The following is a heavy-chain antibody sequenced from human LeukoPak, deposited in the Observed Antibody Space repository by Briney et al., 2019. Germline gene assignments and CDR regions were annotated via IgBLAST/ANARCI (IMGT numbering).Heavy chain of an antibody. J-gene: IGHJ4*02. Sequence: GGSLRLSCAASGFTFRSYAMSWVRQAPGKGLEWVSAISGSGGSTYYADSVRGRFTISRDNSKNTLYLHMNSLKAEDTALYYCARNYYEPTYDYYFDCWGQGTLVTVSS. V-gene: IGHV3-23*01. D-gene: IGHD1-26*01. CDR2: ISGSGGST. CDR3: ARNYYEPTYDYYFDC. CDR1: GFTFRSYA.